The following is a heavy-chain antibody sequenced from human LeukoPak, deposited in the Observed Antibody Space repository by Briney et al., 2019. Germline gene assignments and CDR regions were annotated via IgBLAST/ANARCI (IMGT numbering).Heavy chain of an antibody. CDR2: IYDIGSA. V-gene: IGHV4-31*03. CDR1: GGSISSGCYY. CDR3: ARGGDRRVFDY. D-gene: IGHD1-14*01. Sequence: PSQTLSLTCTVSGGSISSGCYYWIWIRQHPGKGLDWIGYIYDIGSAHHNPSFKSRFTISVYTSKNHSSLRLSSVTAADTAVYYCARGGDRRVFDYWGQGTLVTVSS. J-gene: IGHJ4*02.